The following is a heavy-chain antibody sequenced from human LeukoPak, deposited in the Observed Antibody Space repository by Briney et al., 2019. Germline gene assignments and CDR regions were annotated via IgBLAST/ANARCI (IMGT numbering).Heavy chain of an antibody. Sequence: SETLSLTCAVYGGSFSGYYWSWIRQPPGKGLEWIGEINHSGSTNYNPSLKSRVTISVDTSKNQFSLKLSSVTAADTAVYYCARVGGAPLGAFDIWGQGTMVTVSS. D-gene: IGHD3-16*01. CDR1: GGSFSGYY. CDR2: INHSGST. CDR3: ARVGGAPLGAFDI. J-gene: IGHJ3*02. V-gene: IGHV4-34*01.